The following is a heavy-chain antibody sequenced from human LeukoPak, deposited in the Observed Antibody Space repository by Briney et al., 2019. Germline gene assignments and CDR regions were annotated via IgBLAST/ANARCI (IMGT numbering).Heavy chain of an antibody. CDR2: IYYIGST. D-gene: IGHD2-21*02. CDR1: VDSISSYY. CDR3: ARGPRVEVTTLPRGWFDP. Sequence: SGALSVTSALPVDSISSYYSSCIRQPPREGLEWIAYIYYIGSTNYNPSLKSRVTISVDTSKNQFSLKLSSVTAADTAVYYCARGPRVEVTTLPRGWFDPWGQGTLVTVSS. J-gene: IGHJ5*02. V-gene: IGHV4-59*01.